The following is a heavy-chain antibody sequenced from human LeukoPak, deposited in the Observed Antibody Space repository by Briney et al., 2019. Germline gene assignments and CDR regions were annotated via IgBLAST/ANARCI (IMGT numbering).Heavy chain of an antibody. CDR1: GFTFSSYA. CDR2: IKQDGSEK. CDR3: ARDIINYGHDFDY. D-gene: IGHD3-10*01. V-gene: IGHV3-7*01. J-gene: IGHJ4*02. Sequence: GRSLRLSCAASGFTFSSYAMHWVRQAPGKGLEWVANIKQDGSEKYYVDSVKGRFTISRDNAKNSLYLQMNSLRAEDTAVYYCARDIINYGHDFDYWGQGILVTVSS.